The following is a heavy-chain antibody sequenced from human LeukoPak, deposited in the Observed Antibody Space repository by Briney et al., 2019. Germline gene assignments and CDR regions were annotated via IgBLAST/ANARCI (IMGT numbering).Heavy chain of an antibody. Sequence: ASVKVSCKASKYTFTSYDINWVREAAGHGLEWMGWMNPNTGRTGYAQKFQGRITMTRDTSINTAYMELTNLRSEDTAIYYCARLSQTPDYYTLGGYYYLGYWGQGTPVTVSS. CDR1: KYTFTSYD. CDR3: ARLSQTPDYYTLGGYYYLGY. CDR2: MNPNTGRT. J-gene: IGHJ4*02. D-gene: IGHD3-10*01. V-gene: IGHV1-8*01.